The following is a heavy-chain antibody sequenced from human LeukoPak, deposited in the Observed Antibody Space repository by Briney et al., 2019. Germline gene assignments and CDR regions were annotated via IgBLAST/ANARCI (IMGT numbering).Heavy chain of an antibody. V-gene: IGHV4-59*01. Sequence: SETLSLTCTVSGGSISSYYWSWIRQPPGKGLEWIGYIYYSGSTNYNPSPKSRVTISVDTSKNQFSLKLSSVTAADTAVYYCAREALRDWYFDLWGRGTLVTVSS. CDR2: IYYSGST. J-gene: IGHJ2*01. CDR1: GGSISSYY. CDR3: AREALRDWYFDL.